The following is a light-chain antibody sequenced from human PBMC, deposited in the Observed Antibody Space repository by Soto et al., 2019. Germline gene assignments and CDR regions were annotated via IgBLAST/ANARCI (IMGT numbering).Light chain of an antibody. CDR3: QQYGNSPA. J-gene: IGKJ4*01. V-gene: IGKV3-20*01. CDR2: GAS. Sequence: EIVLTQSPGTLSLSPGERATLSCMASQSVSSSYLAWYQQKPGQAPRLLIYGASSRATGIPDRFSGSGSGTDFTLTISRLEPEDFAVYYCQQYGNSPAFGGGTKVEIK. CDR1: QSVSSSY.